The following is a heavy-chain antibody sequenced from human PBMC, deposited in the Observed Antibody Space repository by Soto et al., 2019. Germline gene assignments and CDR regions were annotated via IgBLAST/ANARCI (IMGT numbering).Heavy chain of an antibody. CDR3: TGAYYDVSGYSLDP. J-gene: IGHJ5*02. CDR1: GGSISNGY. CDR2: IYYGGSI. V-gene: IGHV4-59*01. D-gene: IGHD3-22*01. Sequence: SSETLSLTCSVSGGSISNGYWTWIRQPPGKGLEWIGYIYYGGSINYNPSLKSRVIISVDTAKNQFSLRLSSVSAADTAVYYCTGAYYDVSGYSLDPWGQGTSVTVSS.